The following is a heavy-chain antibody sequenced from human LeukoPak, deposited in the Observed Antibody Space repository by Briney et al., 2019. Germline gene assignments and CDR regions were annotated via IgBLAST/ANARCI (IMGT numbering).Heavy chain of an antibody. CDR3: ARALSLVSFDY. CDR1: GYAFTGYY. CDR2: INPSGGST. Sequence: ASVKVSCKASGYAFTGYYMHWVRQAPGQGLEWMGIINPSGGSTSYAQKFQGRVTMTRDTSTSTVYMELSSLRSEDTAVYYCARALSLVSFDYWGQGTLVTVSS. J-gene: IGHJ4*02. V-gene: IGHV1-46*01. D-gene: IGHD6-6*01.